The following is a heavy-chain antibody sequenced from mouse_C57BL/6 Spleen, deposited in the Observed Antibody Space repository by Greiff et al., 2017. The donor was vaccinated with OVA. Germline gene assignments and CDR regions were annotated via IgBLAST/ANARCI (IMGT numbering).Heavy chain of an antibody. CDR1: GFTFSSYG. J-gene: IGHJ3*01. Sequence: EVKLMESGGDLVKPGGSLKLSCAASGFTFSSYGMSWVRQTPDKRLEWVATISSGGSYTYYPDSVKGRFTISRDNAKNTLYLQMSSLKSEDTAMYYGARPNGDDGYPWFAYWGQGTLVTVSA. D-gene: IGHD2-3*01. CDR2: ISSGGSYT. CDR3: ARPNGDDGYPWFAY. V-gene: IGHV5-6*01.